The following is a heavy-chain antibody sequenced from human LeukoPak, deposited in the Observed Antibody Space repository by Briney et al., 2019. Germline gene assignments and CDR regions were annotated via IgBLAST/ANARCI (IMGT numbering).Heavy chain of an antibody. CDR1: GFTFSSYS. V-gene: IGHV3-53*01. D-gene: IGHD3-10*01. CDR2: IYSGGST. J-gene: IGHJ4*02. CDR3: ARVGTMVRGVITY. Sequence: GGSLRLSCAASGFTFSSYSMNWVRQAPGKGLEWVSVIYSGGSTYYADSVKGRFTISRDNSKNTLYLQMNSLRAEDTAVYYCARVGTMVRGVITYWGQGTLVTVSS.